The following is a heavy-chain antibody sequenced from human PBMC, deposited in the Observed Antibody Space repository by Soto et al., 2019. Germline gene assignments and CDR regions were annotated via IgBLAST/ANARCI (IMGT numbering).Heavy chain of an antibody. CDR3: TTATDY. Sequence: EVQLVESGGGLVQPGGSLRLSCAASGFSFSNAWMNWVRQAPGKGLEWMGSIKTDGGTTNYAAPVKGRFTMSRDDSKTTMYLQMTSLKAADTAVYSCTTATDYWGQGHRVTVSS. V-gene: IGHV3-15*05. J-gene: IGHJ4*02. CDR1: GFSFSNAW. CDR2: IKTDGGTT.